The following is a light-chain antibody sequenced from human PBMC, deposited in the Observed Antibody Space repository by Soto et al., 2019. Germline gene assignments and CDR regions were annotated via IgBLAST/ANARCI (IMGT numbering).Light chain of an antibody. V-gene: IGLV2-23*02. CDR2: EVS. CDR1: SSDVGRYNL. J-gene: IGLJ1*01. CDR3: CSYAGSTYV. Sequence: QSVLTQPASVSGSPGQSITISCTGTSSDVGRYNLVSWYQQHPGKAPKLMISEVSKRPSGVSNRFSGSKSGNTASLTISGLQSEDEGDYYCCSYAGSTYVFGTGTKLTVL.